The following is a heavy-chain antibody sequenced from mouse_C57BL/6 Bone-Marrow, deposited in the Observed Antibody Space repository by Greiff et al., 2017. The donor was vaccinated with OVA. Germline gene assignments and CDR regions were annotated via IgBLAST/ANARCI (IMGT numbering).Heavy chain of an antibody. CDR1: GFSLTSYG. D-gene: IGHD1-1*01. V-gene: IGHV2-4*01. CDR3: AKNYGSSYWYFDV. CDR2: IWSGGSR. J-gene: IGHJ1*03. Sequence: VQLQQSGPGLVQPSQSLSITCTVSGFSLTSYGVYWVRQPPGKGLEWLGVIWSGGSRNNNAAFISRLSISKDNSKSKVFFKMNSLQADDNATYYCAKNYGSSYWYFDVWGTGTTVTVSS.